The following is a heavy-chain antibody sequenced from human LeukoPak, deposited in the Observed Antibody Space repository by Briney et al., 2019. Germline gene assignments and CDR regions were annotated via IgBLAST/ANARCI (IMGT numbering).Heavy chain of an antibody. CDR2: ISSSGSTI. CDR1: GFTFSSYE. CDR3: ARGAAAADH. D-gene: IGHD6-13*01. J-gene: IGHJ4*02. Sequence: PGGSLRLSCAASGFTFSSYEMNWVRQARGKGLEWVAYISSSGSTIYYADSVKGRFTISRDNAKNSLYLQMNSLRDDDTGVYYCARGAAAADHWGQGTPVTVSS. V-gene: IGHV3-48*03.